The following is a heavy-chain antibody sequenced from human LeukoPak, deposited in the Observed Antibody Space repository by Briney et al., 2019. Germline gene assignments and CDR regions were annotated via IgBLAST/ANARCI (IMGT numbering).Heavy chain of an antibody. J-gene: IGHJ3*02. V-gene: IGHV3-66*01. D-gene: IGHD1-14*01. Sequence: GGSLRLSCAASGFTVSSNYMSWVRQAPGKGLEWVSVIYSGGSTYYADSVKGRFTISRDNSKNTLYRQMNSLRAEDTAVYYCARAGFGPMGAFDIWGQGTMVTVSS. CDR2: IYSGGST. CDR1: GFTVSSNY. CDR3: ARAGFGPMGAFDI.